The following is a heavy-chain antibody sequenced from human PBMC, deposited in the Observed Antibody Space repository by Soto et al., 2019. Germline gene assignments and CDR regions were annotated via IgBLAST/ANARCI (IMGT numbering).Heavy chain of an antibody. CDR2: IYDSGTTYT. Sequence: SEALSLTCAVSGYFISSGHYWGWIRQPPGKGLEWIGYIYDSGTTYTYFNPSLKSRVTISVDTSKNQFSLKVRSVTAADSAVYYCARAGQWLFGQYYFDYWGQGTLVTVSS. D-gene: IGHD6-19*01. CDR3: ARAGQWLFGQYYFDY. V-gene: IGHV4-38-2*01. CDR1: GYFISSGHY. J-gene: IGHJ4*02.